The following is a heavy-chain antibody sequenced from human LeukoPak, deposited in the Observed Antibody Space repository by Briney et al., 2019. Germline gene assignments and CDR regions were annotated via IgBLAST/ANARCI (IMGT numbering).Heavy chain of an antibody. CDR2: ISYDGSNK. Sequence: GGSLRLSCAASGFTFSSYGMHWVRQAPGKGLEWVAVISYDGSNKYYADSVKGRFTISRDNSKNTLYLQMNSLRAEDTAVYYCARRGPGYSSGWYLSGVMNYYYYMDVWGKGTTVTVSS. CDR3: ARRGPGYSSGWYLSGVMNYYYYMDV. D-gene: IGHD6-19*01. J-gene: IGHJ6*03. CDR1: GFTFSSYG. V-gene: IGHV3-30*03.